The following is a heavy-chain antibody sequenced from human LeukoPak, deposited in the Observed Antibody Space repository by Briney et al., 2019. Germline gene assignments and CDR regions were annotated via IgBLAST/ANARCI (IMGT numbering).Heavy chain of an antibody. D-gene: IGHD3/OR15-3a*01. J-gene: IGHJ4*02. CDR1: GGSLRGYY. Sequence: PSETLSLTCAVYGGSLRGYYWSWIRQPPGKGLEWIGEINHSGSTNYNPSLKSRVTISVDTSKSQFSLKLSSVTAADTAVYYCARAYARSLDGIDYWGQGTLVTVSS. CDR2: INHSGST. CDR3: ARAYARSLDGIDY. V-gene: IGHV4-34*01.